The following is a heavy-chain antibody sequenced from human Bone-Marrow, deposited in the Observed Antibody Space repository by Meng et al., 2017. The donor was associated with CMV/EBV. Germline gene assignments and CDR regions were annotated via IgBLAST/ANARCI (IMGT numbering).Heavy chain of an antibody. V-gene: IGHV3-9*03. CDR3: AKDRVVYDFSYGMDV. CDR2: INWNSATI. CDR1: GFTFDDYA. J-gene: IGHJ6*02. Sequence: SCAASGFTFDDYAIHWVRQVPGKGLEWVSVINWNSATIRYADSVKGRFTISRDNAKNSVYLQMNSLRAEDMALYYCAKDRVVYDFSYGMDVWGQGTTVTVSS. D-gene: IGHD3-3*01.